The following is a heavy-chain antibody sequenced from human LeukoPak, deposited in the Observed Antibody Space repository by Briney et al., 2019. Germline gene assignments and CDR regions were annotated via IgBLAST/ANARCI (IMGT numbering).Heavy chain of an antibody. D-gene: IGHD6-19*01. CDR2: IYYSGST. V-gene: IGHV4-39*07. J-gene: IGHJ6*03. CDR3: ARGVSSGWYGWNYYYYMDV. Sequence: SETLSLTCTVSGGSISSSSYYWGWIRQPPGKRLEWIGRIYYSGSTYYNPSLNSLVTISVDTSKNQFYLKLSSVTAADTAVYYCARGVSSGWYGWNYYYYMDVWGKGTTVTVSS. CDR1: GGSISSSSYY.